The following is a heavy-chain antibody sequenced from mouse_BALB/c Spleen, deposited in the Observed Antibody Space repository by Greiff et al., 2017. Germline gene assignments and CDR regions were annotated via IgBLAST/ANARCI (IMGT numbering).Heavy chain of an antibody. V-gene: IGHV5-17*02. CDR1: GFTFSSFG. CDR3: ARDMLGY. Sequence: EVQGVESGGGLVQPGGSRKLSCAASGFTFSSFGMHWVRQAPEKGLEWVAYISSGSSTIYYADTVKGRFTISRDNPKNTLFLQMTSLRSEDTAMYYCARDMLGYWGQGTLVTVSA. CDR2: ISSGSSTI. J-gene: IGHJ3*01.